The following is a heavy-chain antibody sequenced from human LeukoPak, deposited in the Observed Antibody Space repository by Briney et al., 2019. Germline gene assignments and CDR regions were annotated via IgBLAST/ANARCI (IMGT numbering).Heavy chain of an antibody. V-gene: IGHV3-30*03. Sequence: LAGGSLRLSCAASGFTFSSYGMHWVRQAPGKGLEWVAVISYDGSNKYYADSVKGRFTISRDDSKDTLFLQMNSLRTEDTALYYCATEQWQLPLDYWGQGTLVTVSS. CDR2: ISYDGSNK. CDR1: GFTFSSYG. D-gene: IGHD6-19*01. CDR3: ATEQWQLPLDY. J-gene: IGHJ4*02.